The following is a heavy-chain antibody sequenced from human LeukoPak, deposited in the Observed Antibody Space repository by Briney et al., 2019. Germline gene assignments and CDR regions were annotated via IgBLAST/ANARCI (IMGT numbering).Heavy chain of an antibody. Sequence: GASVKVSCKASGGTFSSYAISWVRQPPGQGLEWMGGIIPIFGTANYTQKFQGRVTITTDESTSTVYVELSSLRSEDTAVYYCARVVLRFLEWLLTPYYYYMDVWGKGTTVTVSS. CDR2: IIPIFGTA. D-gene: IGHD3-3*01. V-gene: IGHV1-69*05. CDR1: GGTFSSYA. J-gene: IGHJ6*03. CDR3: ARVVLRFLEWLLTPYYYYMDV.